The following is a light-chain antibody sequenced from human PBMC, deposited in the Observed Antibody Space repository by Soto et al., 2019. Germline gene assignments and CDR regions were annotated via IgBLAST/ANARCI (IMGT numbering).Light chain of an antibody. CDR2: DVS. J-gene: IGLJ3*02. Sequence: QSVLTQPRSVSGSPGQSVTISCTGTSIDVGGYNYVSWYQQHPGKAPKLMIYDVSKWPSGVPDRFSGSKSGNTASLTISGLQAEDEADYYCCSYAGNSLWVFGGGTKVTVL. CDR3: CSYAGNSLWV. V-gene: IGLV2-11*01. CDR1: SIDVGGYNY.